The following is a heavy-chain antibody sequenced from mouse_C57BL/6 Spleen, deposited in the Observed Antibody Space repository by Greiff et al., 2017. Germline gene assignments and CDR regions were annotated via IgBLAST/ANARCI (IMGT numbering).Heavy chain of an antibody. CDR2: IDPSDSFT. J-gene: IGHJ4*01. CDR3: ARGVIDAMDY. V-gene: IGHV1-69*01. Sequence: QVQLQQPGAELVMPGASVKLSCKASGYTFTSYWMHWVKQRPGQGLEWIGEIDPSDSFTNYNQQFKGKSTLTVDKSSSTAYMQLSSLTSEDSAVYYCARGVIDAMDYWGQGTSVTGSS. CDR1: GYTFTSYW. D-gene: IGHD1-1*01.